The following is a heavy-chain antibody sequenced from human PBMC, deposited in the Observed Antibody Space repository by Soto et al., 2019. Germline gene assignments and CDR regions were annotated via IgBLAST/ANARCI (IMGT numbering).Heavy chain of an antibody. CDR3: ARGGSSSYNGLDV. D-gene: IGHD6-6*01. J-gene: IGHJ6*02. CDR1: GFTFSTYS. V-gene: IGHV3-48*02. CDR2: ISSRSYTI. Sequence: VQLVESGGGLVQPGGSLRLSCAASGFTFSTYSMNWVRQAPGQGLEWVSYISSRSYTIYYVDSVKGRFTISRDNAKNSLYLQMNSLRDEDTAVYYCARGGSSSYNGLDVWGQGTTVTVSS.